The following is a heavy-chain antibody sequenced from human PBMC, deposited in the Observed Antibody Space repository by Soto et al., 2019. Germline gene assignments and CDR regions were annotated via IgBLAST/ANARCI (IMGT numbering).Heavy chain of an antibody. Sequence: QVHLVQSGAEVKKPGASVKVSCKASGYTFTTYGIAWVRQAPGQGLEWMGSISAYNANTDYAQRLQGRVTITTDTSTSTAHMELRSLRSDDTAVYYCARGRYLDYWGQGTLVTVSS. CDR2: ISAYNANT. D-gene: IGHD1-26*01. J-gene: IGHJ4*02. CDR3: ARGRYLDY. CDR1: GYTFTTYG. V-gene: IGHV1-18*01.